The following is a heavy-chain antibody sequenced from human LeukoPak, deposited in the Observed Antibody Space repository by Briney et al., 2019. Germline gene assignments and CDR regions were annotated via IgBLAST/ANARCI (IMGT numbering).Heavy chain of an antibody. CDR1: GFTFSSYA. J-gene: IGHJ4*02. CDR3: ARDPGRRWLVKFWFDY. D-gene: IGHD6-19*01. V-gene: IGHV3-30*04. CDR2: ISYDGSNK. Sequence: QPGRSLRLSCAASGFTFSSYAMPWVRQAPGKGLEWVAVISYDGSNKYYADSVKGRFTISRDNSKNTLYLQMNSLRAEDTAVYYCARDPGRRWLVKFWFDYWGQGTLVTVSS.